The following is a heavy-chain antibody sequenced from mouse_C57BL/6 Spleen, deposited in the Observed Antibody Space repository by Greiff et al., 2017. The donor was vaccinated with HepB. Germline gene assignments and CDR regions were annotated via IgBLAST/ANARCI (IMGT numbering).Heavy chain of an antibody. V-gene: IGHV5-17*01. D-gene: IGHD1-1*01. CDR2: ISSGSSTI. J-gene: IGHJ1*03. Sequence: DVQLVESGGGLVKPGGSLKLSCAASGFTFSDYGMHWVRQAPEKGLEWVAYISSGSSTIYYADTVTGRFTISRDNAKNTLFLQMTSLRSEDTAMYYCARPDYYGSSWYFDVWGTGTTVTVSS. CDR1: GFTFSDYG. CDR3: ARPDYYGSSWYFDV.